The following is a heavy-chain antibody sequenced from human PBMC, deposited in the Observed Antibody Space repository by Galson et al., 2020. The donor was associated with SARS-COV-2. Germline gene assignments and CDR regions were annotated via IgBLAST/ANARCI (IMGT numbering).Heavy chain of an antibody. CDR2: FDPEDGET. D-gene: IGHD2-15*01. V-gene: IGHV1-24*01. CDR3: ATSVYCSGGSCYSRYYYGMDV. Sequence: ASVKVSCKVSGYTLTELSMHWVRQAPGKGLEWMGGFDPEDGETIYAQKFQGRVTMTEDTSTDTAYMELSSLRSEDTAVYYCATSVYCSGGSCYSRYYYGMDVWGQGTTVTVSS. CDR1: GYTLTELS. J-gene: IGHJ6*02.